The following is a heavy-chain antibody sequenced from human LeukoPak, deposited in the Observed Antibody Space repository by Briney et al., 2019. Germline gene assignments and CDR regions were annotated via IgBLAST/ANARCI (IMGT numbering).Heavy chain of an antibody. CDR1: GFIFSRYW. CDR3: TRSMIMVDPFDY. CDR2: INSDGSNI. D-gene: IGHD3-22*01. J-gene: IGHJ4*02. V-gene: IGHV3-74*03. Sequence: GGSLRLSCAASGFIFSRYWIHWVRQAPGKGLVWVAGINSDGSNIKYADSVKGRFTISRDNAKNTMYLDMNSLRAGDTAVYYCTRSMIMVDPFDYWGQGTLVTVSS.